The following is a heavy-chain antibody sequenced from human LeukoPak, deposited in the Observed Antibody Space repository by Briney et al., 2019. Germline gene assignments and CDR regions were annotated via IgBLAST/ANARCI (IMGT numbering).Heavy chain of an antibody. CDR2: ISSSSSYI. V-gene: IGHV3-21*01. D-gene: IGHD6-13*01. CDR1: GFTFSSYS. J-gene: IGHJ4*02. CDR3: ARGAGEQQLGFDY. Sequence: GGSLRLSCAASGFTFSSYSMNWVRQAPGKGLEWVSSISSSSSYIYYADSVKGRFTISRDNAKNSLYLQMNSLRAEDTAVYYCARGAGEQQLGFDYWGQGTLVTVSS.